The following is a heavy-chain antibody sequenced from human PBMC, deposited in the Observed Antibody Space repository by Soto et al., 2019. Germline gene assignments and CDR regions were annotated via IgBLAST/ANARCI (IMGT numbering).Heavy chain of an antibody. CDR2: ISAHNGNT. J-gene: IGHJ4*02. CDR3: ARGRYGDY. CDR1: GYTFTSYG. Sequence: QVHLVQSGAEVKKPGASVKVSCKASGYTFTSYGITWVRQAPGQGHEWMGWISAHNGNTDYAQKLQDRVIVTRDTSTSTAYMELRSLISDDTAVYYCARGRYGDYWGQGALVTVSS. V-gene: IGHV1-18*01. D-gene: IGHD1-1*01.